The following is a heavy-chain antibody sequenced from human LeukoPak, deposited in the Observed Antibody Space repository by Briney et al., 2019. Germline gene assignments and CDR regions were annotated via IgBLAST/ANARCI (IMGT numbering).Heavy chain of an antibody. Sequence: PGGSLRLSCAASGFTFSSYEMNWVRQAPGKGLEWVAFISSDGNNKDYAESVKGRFSISRDNSKNTLYLQMNRLRADDTAVYYCARDRSQEFDPWGQGTLVTVSS. CDR1: GFTFSSYE. D-gene: IGHD3-10*01. CDR2: ISSDGNNK. V-gene: IGHV3-30*04. CDR3: ARDRSQEFDP. J-gene: IGHJ5*02.